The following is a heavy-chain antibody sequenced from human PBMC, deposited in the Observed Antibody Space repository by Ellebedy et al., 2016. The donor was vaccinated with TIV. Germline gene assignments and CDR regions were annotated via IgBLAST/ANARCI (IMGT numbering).Heavy chain of an antibody. V-gene: IGHV1-8*01. D-gene: IGHD4-23*01. CDR1: GYIFTSHD. J-gene: IGHJ3*01. CDR2: MNPNSGNT. CDR3: ARDTHGDKSADDAFDV. Sequence: ASVKVFCKASGYIFTSHDINWVRQATGQGLEWMGWMNPNSGNTGYEQKFQGRVTMTRDTSISTAYMAWRSLRPEDTAVYYCARDTHGDKSADDAFDVWGQGTMVIVSS.